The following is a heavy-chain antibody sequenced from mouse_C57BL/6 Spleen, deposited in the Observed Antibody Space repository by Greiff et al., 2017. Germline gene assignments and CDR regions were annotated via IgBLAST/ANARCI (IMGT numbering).Heavy chain of an antibody. J-gene: IGHJ2*01. V-gene: IGHV1-18*01. CDR3: ARKGTYYSNLYYFDY. Sequence: VQLQQSGPELVKPGASVKIPCKASGYTFTDYNMDWVKQSHGKSLEWIGDINPNNGGTIYNQKFKGKATLTVDKSSSTAYMELRSLTSEDTAVYYCARKGTYYSNLYYFDYWGQGTTLTVSS. CDR2: INPNNGGT. CDR1: GYTFTDYN. D-gene: IGHD2-5*01.